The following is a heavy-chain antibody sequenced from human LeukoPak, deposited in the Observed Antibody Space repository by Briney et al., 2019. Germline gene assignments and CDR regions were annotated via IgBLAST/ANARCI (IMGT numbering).Heavy chain of an antibody. J-gene: IGHJ4*02. V-gene: IGHV1-18*01. CDR2: ISAYNGNT. CDR3: ARDRHYYDSSAPGVHFDY. D-gene: IGHD3-22*01. CDR1: GYTFTSYV. Sequence: ASVKVSRKASGYTFTSYVITWVRQAPGQGLERMGLISAYNGNTNYAQKFQGRVTMTTDTSTSTAYMELRSLTSDDTAVYYCARDRHYYDSSAPGVHFDYWGEGTLVTVSS.